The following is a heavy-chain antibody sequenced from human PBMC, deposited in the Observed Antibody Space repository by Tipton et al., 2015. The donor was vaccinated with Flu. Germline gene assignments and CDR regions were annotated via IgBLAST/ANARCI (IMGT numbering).Heavy chain of an antibody. Sequence: GLVKPSQTLSLTCAISGDSVSSNSAAWNWIRQSPLRGLEWLGRTYYRSKWYNDYAVSVKSRKTINPDTSKNQFSLQLNSVTPEDTAVYYCARDPSPPYSSSWYYYYYYGMDVWGQGTTVTVSS. D-gene: IGHD6-13*01. V-gene: IGHV6-1*01. CDR1: GDSVSSNSAA. CDR3: ARDPSPPYSSSWYYYYYYGMDV. J-gene: IGHJ6*02. CDR2: TYYRSKWYN.